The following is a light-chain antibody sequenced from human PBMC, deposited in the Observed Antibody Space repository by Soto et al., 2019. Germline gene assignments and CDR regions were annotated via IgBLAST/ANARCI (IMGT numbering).Light chain of an antibody. J-gene: IGKJ5*01. CDR2: GAF. V-gene: IGKV3-11*01. CDR1: PSVTNX. CDR3: QQRNIWPPVT. Sequence: PGERATLSCRASPSVTNXLAWXQQXPXXXXXLXXXGAFNRATGIPARFSGSGSGTDFTLTISSLEPEDFAVYYCQQRNIWPPVTFGQGTRLEIK.